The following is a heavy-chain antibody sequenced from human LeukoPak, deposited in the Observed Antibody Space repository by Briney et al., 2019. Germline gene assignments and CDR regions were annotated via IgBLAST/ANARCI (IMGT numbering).Heavy chain of an antibody. Sequence: GASVKVSCKAFGATLNIGHAFIWARQAPGQGLQWMGRMIPFLGEVNYAQNFQGRVFFTADRSTATMYMELKRLRLDDTAIYYCSPCGHAYDWFGPWGQGTLVTVSA. D-gene: IGHD5-12*01. V-gene: IGHV1-69*04. CDR2: MIPFLGEV. CDR3: SPCGHAYDWFGP. J-gene: IGHJ5*02. CDR1: GATLNIGHA.